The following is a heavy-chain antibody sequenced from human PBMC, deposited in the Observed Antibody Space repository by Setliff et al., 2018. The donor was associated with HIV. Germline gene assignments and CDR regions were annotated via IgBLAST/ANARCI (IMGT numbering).Heavy chain of an antibody. CDR1: GFTFNTYA. V-gene: IGHV3-23*01. J-gene: IGHJ4*02. CDR2: IRGSGSST. CDR3: TKDSGDGYNYVAYYFDY. D-gene: IGHD5-12*01. Sequence: GGSLRLSCAASGFTFNTYAMNWVRQAPGKGLEWVSGIRGSGSSTYYADSVKGRFTISRDNSKNTLYLQMNSLRAEDTALYYCTKDSGDGYNYVAYYFDYWGQGTLVTVSS.